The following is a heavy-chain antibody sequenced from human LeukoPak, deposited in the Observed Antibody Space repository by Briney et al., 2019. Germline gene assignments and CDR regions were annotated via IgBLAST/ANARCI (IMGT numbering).Heavy chain of an antibody. CDR2: IYYSGST. Sequence: SETLSLTRTVSGGSISSYYWSWIRQPPGKGLEWIAYIYYSGSTNYNPSLKSRVTISVDTSKNQFSLKLSSVTAADTAVYYCARDARGYSYIDYWGQGTLVTVSS. D-gene: IGHD5-18*01. CDR3: ARDARGYSYIDY. J-gene: IGHJ4*02. CDR1: GGSISSYY. V-gene: IGHV4-59*13.